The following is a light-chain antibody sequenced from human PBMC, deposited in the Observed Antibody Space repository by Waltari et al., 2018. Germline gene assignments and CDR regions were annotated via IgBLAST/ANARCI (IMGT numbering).Light chain of an antibody. CDR1: CSDVGAYNY. Sequence: QSALTQPPSASGSPGQSVPISCTGTCSDVGAYNYVPWYQQYPGKAPKLMIYEVNKRPSGVPDRFSGSKSGNTASLTVSGLQAVDEAHYYCSSYAGTNSVVFGGGTALTVL. V-gene: IGLV2-8*01. CDR2: EVN. CDR3: SSYAGTNSVV. J-gene: IGLJ2*01.